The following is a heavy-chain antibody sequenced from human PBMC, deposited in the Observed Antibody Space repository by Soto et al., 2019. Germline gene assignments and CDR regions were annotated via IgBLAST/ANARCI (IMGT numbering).Heavy chain of an antibody. CDR3: ARDQLSPDGSWFFDL. Sequence: EVQLVESGGGLVQPGGSLRLSCVASEFTFSSHDMHWVRQVPGKGLEWVSGTGTTGDTYYPGSVKGRFIVSKEDAKNSLFLQMNNMRAEDTAVYYCARDQLSPDGSWFFDLWGRGTLVTVSS. J-gene: IGHJ2*01. CDR2: TGTTGDT. V-gene: IGHV3-13*01. D-gene: IGHD6-6*01. CDR1: EFTFSSHD.